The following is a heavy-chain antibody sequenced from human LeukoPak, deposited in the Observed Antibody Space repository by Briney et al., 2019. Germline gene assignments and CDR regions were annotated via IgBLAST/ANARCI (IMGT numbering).Heavy chain of an antibody. Sequence: GGSLRLSCAASGFTFRSYAMNWVRQAPGKGLEWVSAISGSGGTTYYADSVKGRFTISRDNSKNTLYLQMNSLRAEDTAVYYCARDTSYGMDVWGQGTTVTVSS. D-gene: IGHD3-3*01. V-gene: IGHV3-23*01. CDR1: GFTFRSYA. J-gene: IGHJ6*02. CDR2: ISGSGGTT. CDR3: ARDTSYGMDV.